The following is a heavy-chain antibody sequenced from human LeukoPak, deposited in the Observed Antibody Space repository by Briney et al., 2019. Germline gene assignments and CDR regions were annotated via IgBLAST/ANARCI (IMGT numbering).Heavy chain of an antibody. CDR3: AREKGYYDSSGYYYDY. Sequence: GASVKVSCKAFGYTFTSYGISWVRQAPGQGLEWMGWISAYNGNTNYAQKLQGRVTMTTDTSTSTAYMELRSLRSDDTAVYYCAREKGYYDSSGYYYDYWGQGTLVTVSS. V-gene: IGHV1-18*01. D-gene: IGHD3-22*01. CDR1: GYTFTSYG. J-gene: IGHJ4*02. CDR2: ISAYNGNT.